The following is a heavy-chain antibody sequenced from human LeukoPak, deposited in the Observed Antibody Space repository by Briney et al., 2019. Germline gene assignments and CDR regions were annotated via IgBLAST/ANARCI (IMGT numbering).Heavy chain of an antibody. V-gene: IGHV3-30-3*01. Sequence: GRSLRLSCAASGFTFSSYAMHWVRQAPGKGLEWVAVISYDGSNKYYADSVKGRFTISRDNSKNTLYLQMNSLRAEDTAVYYCARDIVAPRRYYYYGMDVWGQGTTVTVSS. D-gene: IGHD6-6*01. J-gene: IGHJ6*02. CDR2: ISYDGSNK. CDR1: GFTFSSYA. CDR3: ARDIVAPRRYYYYGMDV.